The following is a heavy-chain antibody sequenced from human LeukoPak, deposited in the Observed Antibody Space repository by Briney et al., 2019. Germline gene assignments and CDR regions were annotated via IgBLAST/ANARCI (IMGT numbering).Heavy chain of an antibody. J-gene: IGHJ5*02. CDR2: INHSGIT. D-gene: IGHD3-10*01. CDR3: ARRGVAVST. V-gene: IGHV4-34*01. CDR1: GGSFNRYS. Sequence: SETLSLTCAVYGGSFNRYSWNWIRQPPGKGLEWIGEINHSGITNYNPSLKIRLTIPLDTSKNQFSLRLTSVTAADTAVYYCARRGVAVSTWGQGTPVTVS.